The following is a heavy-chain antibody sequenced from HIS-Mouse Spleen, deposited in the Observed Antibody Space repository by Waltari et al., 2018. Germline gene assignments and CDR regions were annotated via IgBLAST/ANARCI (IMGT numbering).Heavy chain of an antibody. CDR1: GFTVSSNY. D-gene: IGHD3-22*01. CDR3: ARNPNYYDSSGYYLNAEYFQH. J-gene: IGHJ1*01. Sequence: EVQLVESGGGLIQPGGSLRLSCAASGFTVSSNYLSWVRQAPGKGLEWVSVIYSGGSTYYADSVKGRFTISRDNSKNTLYLQMNSLRAEDTAVYYCARNPNYYDSSGYYLNAEYFQHWGQGTLVTVSS. V-gene: IGHV3-53*01. CDR2: IYSGGST.